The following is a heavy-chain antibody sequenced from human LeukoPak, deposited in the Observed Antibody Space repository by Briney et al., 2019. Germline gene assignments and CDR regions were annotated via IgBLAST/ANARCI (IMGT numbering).Heavy chain of an antibody. CDR3: AKDQFRVYYFDY. Sequence: GGSLRLSCAASGFTFSDYYMSWIRQAPGKGLEWVSYISSSGSTIYYADSVKGRFTISRDNAKNSLYLQMNSLRAEDTAVYYCAKDQFRVYYFDYWGQGTLVTVSS. CDR2: ISSSGSTI. J-gene: IGHJ4*02. D-gene: IGHD2-21*01. V-gene: IGHV3-11*01. CDR1: GFTFSDYY.